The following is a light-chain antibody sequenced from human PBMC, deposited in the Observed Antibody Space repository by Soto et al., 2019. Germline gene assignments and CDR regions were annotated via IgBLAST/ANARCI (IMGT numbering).Light chain of an antibody. CDR3: QHWGSSPQT. CDR1: QTVISNY. V-gene: IGKV3-20*01. Sequence: EIVLTQSPGTLSLSPGERATLSCRASQTVISNYLAWYQQKPGQAPRLLIYGAFSRPTGIPDRFSGSGSGTDVTLTISRLEPEDFAVYCCQHWGSSPQTFGQGTRVDIK. CDR2: GAF. J-gene: IGKJ1*01.